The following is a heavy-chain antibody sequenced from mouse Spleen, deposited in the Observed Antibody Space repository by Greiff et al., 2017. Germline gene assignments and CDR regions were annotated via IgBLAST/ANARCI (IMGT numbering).Heavy chain of an antibody. V-gene: IGHV2-6-1*01. CDR1: GFSLTSYG. CDR3: ARHDYYYAMDY. J-gene: IGHJ4*01. CDR2: IWSDGST. D-gene: IGHD2-13*01. Sequence: VRLVESGPGLVAPSQSLSITCTISGFSLTSYGVHWVRQPPGKGLEWLVVIWSDGSTTYNSALKSRLSISKDNSKSQVFLKVNSLQADDTAMYYCARHDYYYAMDYWGQGTSVTVSS.